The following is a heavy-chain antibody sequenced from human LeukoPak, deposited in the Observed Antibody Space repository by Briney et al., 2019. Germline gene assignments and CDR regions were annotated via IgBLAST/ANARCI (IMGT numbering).Heavy chain of an antibody. D-gene: IGHD6-19*01. CDR1: GGSISSYY. V-gene: IGHV4-59*12. CDR2: IYYSGST. CDR3: ARDLLGIAVY. J-gene: IGHJ4*02. Sequence: SETLSLTCTVSGGSISSYYWSWIRQPPGKGLEWIGYIYYSGSTNYNPSLKSRVTISVDTSKNQFSLKLSSVTAADTAVYYCARDLLGIAVYWGQGTLVTVSS.